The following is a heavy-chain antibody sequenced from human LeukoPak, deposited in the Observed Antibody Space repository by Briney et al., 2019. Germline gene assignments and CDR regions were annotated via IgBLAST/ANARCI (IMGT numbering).Heavy chain of an antibody. CDR2: INEDGSDK. D-gene: IGHD3-16*02. Sequence: GGSLRLSCAGSGFIFSASWMTWVRQAPGKGLEYVASINEDGSDKYYLGSVKGRFTISRDNAKKSLSLQMNSLRVEDTAMYYCARDSGTASYPHWGQGTLVTVSS. CDR3: ARDSGTASYPH. J-gene: IGHJ1*01. CDR1: GFIFSASW. V-gene: IGHV3-7*01.